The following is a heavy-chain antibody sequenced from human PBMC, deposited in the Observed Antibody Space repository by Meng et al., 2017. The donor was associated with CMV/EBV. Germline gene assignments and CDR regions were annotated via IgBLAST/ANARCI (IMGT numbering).Heavy chain of an antibody. Sequence: QVQLQQWGAGLLKPSETLSLNCAVYGGSFSGYYWSWIRQPPGKGLEWIGEINHSGSTNYNPSLKNRVTISVDTSKNQFSLKLSSVTAADTAVYYCARGLMVRGSRVNWFDPWGQGTLVTVSS. J-gene: IGHJ5*02. CDR3: ARGLMVRGSRVNWFDP. V-gene: IGHV4-34*01. CDR2: INHSGST. CDR1: GGSFSGYY. D-gene: IGHD3-10*01.